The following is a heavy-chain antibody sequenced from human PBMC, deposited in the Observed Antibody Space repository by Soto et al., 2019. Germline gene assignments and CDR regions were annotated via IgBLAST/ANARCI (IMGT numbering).Heavy chain of an antibody. Sequence: PGGSLRLSXAASGFTFSNAWMNWVRQAPGKGLEWVGRIKSKTDGGTTDYAAPVKGRFTISRDDSKNTLYLQMNSLRSEDTAVYYCARDFSSGWSSWGQGTLVTVSS. V-gene: IGHV3-15*07. D-gene: IGHD6-19*01. CDR3: ARDFSSGWSS. CDR2: IKSKTDGGTT. CDR1: GFTFSNAW. J-gene: IGHJ5*02.